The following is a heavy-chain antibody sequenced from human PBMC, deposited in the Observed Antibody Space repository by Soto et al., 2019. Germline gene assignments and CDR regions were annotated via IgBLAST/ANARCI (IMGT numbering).Heavy chain of an antibody. CDR3: AKWPGPTARNV. CDR1: GFTFSSYA. J-gene: IGHJ6*02. V-gene: IGHV3-23*01. CDR2: ISGSGGST. D-gene: IGHD1-26*01. Sequence: GVLKISCAASGFTFSSYAMSWVRQAPGKGLEWVSAISGSGGSTYYADSVKGRFTISRDNSKNTLYLQMNSLRAEDTAVYYCAKWPGPTARNVWGQGTTVTVSS.